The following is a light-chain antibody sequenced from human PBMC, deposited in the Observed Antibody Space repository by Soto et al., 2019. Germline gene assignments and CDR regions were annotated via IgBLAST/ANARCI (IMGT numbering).Light chain of an antibody. CDR1: SSNIGAGYD. V-gene: IGLV1-40*01. CDR2: GNS. CDR3: QSYDSSLSVHVV. J-gene: IGLJ2*01. Sequence: VLTQPPSVSGAPGQRVTISCTGSSSNIGAGYDVHWYQQLPGTAPKLLIYGNSNRPSGVPDRFSGSKSGTSASLAITGLQAEDEADYYCQSYDSSLSVHVVFGGGTKLTVL.